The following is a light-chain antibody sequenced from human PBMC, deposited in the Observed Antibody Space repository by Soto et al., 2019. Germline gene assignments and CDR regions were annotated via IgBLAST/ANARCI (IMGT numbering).Light chain of an antibody. V-gene: IGKV3-20*01. CDR3: QQYGSSPQT. CDR1: QSVSSSY. Sequence: EIVLTQSPGTLSLSPGERATLPFRASQSVSSSYLAWYQQKPGQAPRLLIYGASSRATGIPDRFSGSGSGTDFTLTISRLEPEDFAVYYCQQYGSSPQTFGQGTKVDIK. CDR2: GAS. J-gene: IGKJ1*01.